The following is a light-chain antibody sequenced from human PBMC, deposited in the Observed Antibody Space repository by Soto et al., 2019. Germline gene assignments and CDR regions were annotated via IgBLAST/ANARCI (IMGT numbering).Light chain of an antibody. Sequence: QSVLTQPPSVSGAPGQRVTISCTGSSSNIGAGFDVHWYQHLPGTAPKLLIYANVNRPSGVPDRFSGSKSGTSASLAITGLQAEDDADYYCQSYDSSLSGVVFGGGTQLTVL. CDR1: SSNIGAGFD. CDR2: ANV. J-gene: IGLJ2*01. CDR3: QSYDSSLSGVV. V-gene: IGLV1-40*01.